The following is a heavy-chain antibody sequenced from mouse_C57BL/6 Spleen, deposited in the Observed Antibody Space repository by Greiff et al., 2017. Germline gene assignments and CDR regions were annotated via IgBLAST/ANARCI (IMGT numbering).Heavy chain of an antibody. Sequence: ESGPGLVKPSQSLSLTCSVTGYSITSGYYWNWIRQFPGNKLEWMGYISYDGSNNYNPSLKNRISITLDTSKYQFFMKLNSVTTEDTSTYYCAREGGSGPYAMDYWGQGTSVTVSS. CDR3: AREGGSGPYAMDY. V-gene: IGHV3-6*01. CDR1: GYSITSGYY. CDR2: ISYDGSN. J-gene: IGHJ4*01.